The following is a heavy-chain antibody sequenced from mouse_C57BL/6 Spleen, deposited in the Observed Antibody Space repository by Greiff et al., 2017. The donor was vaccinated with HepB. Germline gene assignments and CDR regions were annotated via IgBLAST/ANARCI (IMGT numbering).Heavy chain of an antibody. Sequence: VHVKQSGPVLVKPGASVKMSCKASGYTFTDYYMNWVKQSHGKSLEWIGVINPYNGGTSYNQKFKGKATLTVDKSSSTAYMELNSLTSEDSAVYYCARDPLAYWGQGTLVTVSA. J-gene: IGHJ3*01. CDR1: GYTFTDYY. CDR2: INPYNGGT. CDR3: ARDPLAY. V-gene: IGHV1-19*01.